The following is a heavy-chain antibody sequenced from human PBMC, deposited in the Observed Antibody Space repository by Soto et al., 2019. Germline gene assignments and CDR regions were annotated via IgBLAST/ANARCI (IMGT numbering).Heavy chain of an antibody. D-gene: IGHD6-19*01. Sequence: PGGSLRLSCAASGFPFNTHGMHWVRQAPGKGLEWVAVIWYDESKKYYEDSVTGRFTISRDNSRSALYLQMDSLRAEDTGVYYCARSSGLGIDFWGQGTLVTVSS. V-gene: IGHV3-33*01. CDR3: ARSSGLGIDF. J-gene: IGHJ4*02. CDR1: GFPFNTHG. CDR2: IWYDESKK.